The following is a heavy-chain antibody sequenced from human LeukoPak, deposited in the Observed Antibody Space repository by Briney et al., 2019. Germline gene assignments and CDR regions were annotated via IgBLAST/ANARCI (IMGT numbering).Heavy chain of an antibody. CDR3: ARQPYYYGSGSDWFDP. J-gene: IGHJ5*02. CDR2: IYYSGST. V-gene: IGHV4-39*01. D-gene: IGHD3-10*01. CDR1: GGSISSSSYY. Sequence: SETLSLTCTVSGGSISSSSYYWGWIRQPPGTGLEWIGSIYYSGSTYYNPSLKSRVTISVDTSKNQFSLKLSSVTAADTAVYYCARQPYYYGSGSDWFDPWGQGTLVTVSS.